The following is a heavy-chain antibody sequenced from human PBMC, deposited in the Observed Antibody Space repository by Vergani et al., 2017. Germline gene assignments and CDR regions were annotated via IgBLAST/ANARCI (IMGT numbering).Heavy chain of an antibody. J-gene: IGHJ4*02. V-gene: IGHV4-59*01. Sequence: QVQLQESGPGLVKPSETLSLTCTVAGGSISSYYWTWIRQPPGKGLEWIGYIFYSGNTNYNPSLKSRVTIAVDTSKNQFSLKLSSVTAADTAVYYCARARIVGATPQFDYWGQGTLVTVSS. D-gene: IGHD1-26*01. CDR2: IFYSGNT. CDR3: ARARIVGATPQFDY. CDR1: GGSISSYY.